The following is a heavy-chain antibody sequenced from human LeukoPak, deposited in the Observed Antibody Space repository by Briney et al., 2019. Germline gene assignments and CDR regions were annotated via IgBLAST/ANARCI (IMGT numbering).Heavy chain of an antibody. D-gene: IGHD6-13*01. Sequence: PGGSLRLSCAASGFSVRTNYMSWVRQAPGKGLEWVSVIYSGGSTYYADSVKGRFTISRDNSKNTLYLQMNSLRAEDTAVYYCARGPWAAAHNWFDPWGQGTLVTVSS. CDR1: GFSVRTNY. CDR2: IYSGGST. CDR3: ARGPWAAAHNWFDP. J-gene: IGHJ5*02. V-gene: IGHV3-53*01.